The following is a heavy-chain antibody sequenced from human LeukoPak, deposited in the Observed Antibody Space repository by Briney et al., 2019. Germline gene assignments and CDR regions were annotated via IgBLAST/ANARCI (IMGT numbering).Heavy chain of an antibody. CDR3: SGGGDILTGYYPNFDY. CDR1: GGSISSYY. CDR2: IYYSGST. J-gene: IGHJ4*02. D-gene: IGHD3-9*01. Sequence: SETLSLTRTVSGGSISSYYWSWIRQPPGKGLEWIGYIYYSGSTNYNPSLKSRVTIPVDTSKNQFSLKLSSVTAADTAVYYCSGGGDILTGYYPNFDYWGQGTLVTVSS. V-gene: IGHV4-59*01.